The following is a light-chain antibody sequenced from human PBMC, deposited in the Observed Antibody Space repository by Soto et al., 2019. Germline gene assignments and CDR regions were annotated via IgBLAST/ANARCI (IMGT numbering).Light chain of an antibody. V-gene: IGKV1-8*01. CDR1: QGISSY. CDR2: AAS. CDR3: QQYYSYPPT. Sequence: AIRMTQSPSSFSASTGDRVTITCRASQGISSYLAWYQQKPGKAPKLLIYAASTLQSGVPSRFSGSGSGIDFTLTISCLQSEEFATYYCQQYYSYPPTFGQGTKLEIK. J-gene: IGKJ2*01.